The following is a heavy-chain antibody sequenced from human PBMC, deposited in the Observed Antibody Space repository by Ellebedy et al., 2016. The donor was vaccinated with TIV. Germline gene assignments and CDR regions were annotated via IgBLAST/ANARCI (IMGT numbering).Heavy chain of an antibody. CDR3: ARHAVVWDSERGY. J-gene: IGHJ4*02. CDR2: IYYSGST. Sequence: GSLRLXCTVSGGSISSSSYYWGWIRQPPGKGLEWIGSIYYSGSTYYNPSLKSRVTISVDTSKNQFSLKLSSVTAADTAVYYCARHAVVWDSERGYWGQGTLVTVSS. V-gene: IGHV4-39*01. D-gene: IGHD3-22*01. CDR1: GGSISSSSYY.